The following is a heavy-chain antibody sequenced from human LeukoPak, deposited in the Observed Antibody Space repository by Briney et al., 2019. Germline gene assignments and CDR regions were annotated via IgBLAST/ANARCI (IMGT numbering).Heavy chain of an antibody. V-gene: IGHV3-48*01. J-gene: IGHJ3*02. Sequence: GGSLGLSCAASGFTFSSYSMNWVRQAPGKGLEWVSYISSSSSTIYYADSVKGRFTISRDNAKNSLYMQMNSLRGAETAVYYCARGVGYCSSTRCYKGRDAFDIWGQGTMVTVSS. D-gene: IGHD2-2*02. CDR2: ISSSSSTI. CDR1: GFTFSSYS. CDR3: ARGVGYCSSTRCYKGRDAFDI.